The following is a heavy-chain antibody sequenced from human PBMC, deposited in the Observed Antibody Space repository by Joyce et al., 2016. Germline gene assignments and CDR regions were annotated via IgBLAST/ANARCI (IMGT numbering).Heavy chain of an antibody. Sequence: QVQLVESGGGVVQPGRSLRLSCAASGFTFSNYGMHWVRQDPGKGVEWVAVISYDGSNKYYVDSVKGRFTISRDNSKNTLYLQMNSLRPEDTAVYYCARALGWDSNSCHDYWGQGTLVTVSS. J-gene: IGHJ4*02. V-gene: IGHV3-30*03. CDR2: ISYDGSNK. CDR1: GFTFSNYG. CDR3: ARALGWDSNSCHDY. D-gene: IGHD6-13*01.